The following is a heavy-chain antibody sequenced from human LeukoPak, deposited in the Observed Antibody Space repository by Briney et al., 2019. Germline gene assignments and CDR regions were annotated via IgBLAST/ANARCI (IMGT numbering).Heavy chain of an antibody. J-gene: IGHJ4*02. D-gene: IGHD6-19*01. Sequence: SETLSLTCTVSGGSINSYYWSWIRQPPGKGLERVGYIYYSGSTNYKPSLKRRVTISVDTSKNQFSLKVSSVTAADTAVYYCASSRSSSGWSLIDYWGRGALVTVSS. CDR3: ASSRSSSGWSLIDY. V-gene: IGHV4-59*01. CDR1: GGSINSYY. CDR2: IYYSGST.